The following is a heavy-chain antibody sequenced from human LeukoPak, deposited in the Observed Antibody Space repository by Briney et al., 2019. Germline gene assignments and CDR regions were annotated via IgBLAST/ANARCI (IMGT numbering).Heavy chain of an antibody. Sequence: GGSLRLSCAASGFTFSSYAMSWVRQAPGKGLEWVSAISGSGGSTYYADSVKGRFTISRDNPKNTLYLQMNSLRAEDTAVYYCAKIGDCSGGSCYLNWFDPWGQGTLVTVSS. CDR1: GFTFSSYA. D-gene: IGHD2-15*01. CDR2: ISGSGGST. CDR3: AKIGDCSGGSCYLNWFDP. V-gene: IGHV3-23*01. J-gene: IGHJ5*02.